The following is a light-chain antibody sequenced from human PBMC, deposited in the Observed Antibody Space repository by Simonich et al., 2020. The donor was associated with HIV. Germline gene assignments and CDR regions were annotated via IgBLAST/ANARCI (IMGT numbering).Light chain of an antibody. CDR3: QQYFSTPFT. J-gene: IGKJ3*01. V-gene: IGKV4-1*01. Sequence: IVMTQSPDSLAVSLGERATINCKSSQSILYSSNNKNYLAWYQQKPGQPPKLLIYWASTRESGVPDRFSGSGSGTHFTLTISSLQAEDVAVYYCQQYFSTPFTFGPGTKVDIK. CDR2: WAS. CDR1: QSILYSSNNKNY.